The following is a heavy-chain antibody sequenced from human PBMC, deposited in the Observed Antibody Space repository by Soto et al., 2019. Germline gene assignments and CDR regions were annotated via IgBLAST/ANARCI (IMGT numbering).Heavy chain of an antibody. CDR3: ARGASSISYTNYYYYMDV. CDR1: GGSFSGYY. J-gene: IGHJ6*03. V-gene: IGHV4-34*01. D-gene: IGHD2-2*01. CDR2: INHSGST. Sequence: QVQLQQWGAGLLKPSETLSLTCAVYGGSFSGYYWSWIRQPPGKGLEWIGEINHSGSTNYNPSLKSRVTISVDTSKNQFSLKLSSVTAADTAVYYCARGASSISYTNYYYYMDVWGKGTTVTVSS.